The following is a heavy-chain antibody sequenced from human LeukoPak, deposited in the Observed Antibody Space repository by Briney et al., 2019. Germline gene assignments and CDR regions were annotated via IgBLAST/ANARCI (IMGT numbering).Heavy chain of an antibody. CDR1: GGTFSSYA. Sequence: GASVKVSCKASGGTFSSYAISWVRQAPGQGLEWMGGIIPIFGTANYAQKFQGRVTITADESTSTAYMELSSLRSEDTAVYYCARGRIMITFYAFDIWGQGTMVTVSS. D-gene: IGHD3-16*01. J-gene: IGHJ3*02. CDR3: ARGRIMITFYAFDI. CDR2: IIPIFGTA. V-gene: IGHV1-69*13.